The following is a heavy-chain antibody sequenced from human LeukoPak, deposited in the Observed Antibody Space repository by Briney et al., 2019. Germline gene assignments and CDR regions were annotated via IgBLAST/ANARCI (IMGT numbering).Heavy chain of an antibody. CDR2: ISGSGGNT. V-gene: IGHV3-23*01. CDR3: AKAVLFRAAAGPRHPFDI. CDR1: GFTFSTYV. J-gene: IGHJ3*02. D-gene: IGHD6-13*01. Sequence: GGSLRLSCAASGFTFSTYVVNWVRQAPGKGLEWVSAISGSGGNTYYADTVSGRFTISRDNSKNTLYLQMNSLRAEDTAVYYCAKAVLFRAAAGPRHPFDIWGQGTMVTVSS.